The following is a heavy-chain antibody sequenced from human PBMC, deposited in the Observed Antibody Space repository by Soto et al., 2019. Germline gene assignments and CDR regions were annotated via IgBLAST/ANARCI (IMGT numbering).Heavy chain of an antibody. CDR2: INPNSGGT. J-gene: IGHJ6*02. V-gene: IGHV1-2*02. D-gene: IGHD2-2*01. Sequence: ASVKVSCKASGYTFTGYYMRWVRQAPGQGLEWMGWINPNSGGTNYAQKFQGRVTMTRDTSISTAYMELSRLRSDDTAVYYCAREGAGQLTYYYYGMDVWGQGTTVTVSS. CDR1: GYTFTGYY. CDR3: AREGAGQLTYYYYGMDV.